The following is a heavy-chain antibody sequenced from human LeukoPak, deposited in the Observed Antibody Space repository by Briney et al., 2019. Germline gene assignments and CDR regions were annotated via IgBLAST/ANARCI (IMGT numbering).Heavy chain of an antibody. CDR3: ARGYCTNAVCSLGPTQA. J-gene: IGHJ4*02. Sequence: KPSETLSLTCTVSGYSISNGYYWGWIRQPPGKGLEWVGSIYHRGSTYYNPSLKSRVTISVDTSKNQFSLKLSSVTAADTAVYYCARGYCTNAVCSLGPTQAWGQGTLVTVSS. CDR2: IYHRGST. D-gene: IGHD2-8*01. V-gene: IGHV4-38-2*02. CDR1: GYSISNGYY.